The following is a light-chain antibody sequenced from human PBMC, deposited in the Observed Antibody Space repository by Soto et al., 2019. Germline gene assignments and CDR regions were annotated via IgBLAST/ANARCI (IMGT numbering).Light chain of an antibody. CDR3: QQYNNWPPWT. J-gene: IGKJ1*01. Sequence: EIVMTQSPSPLSLSPGERATRSCRASQSVSSSFLSWYQQKPGQTPRLLFYGASIRATGIPARFSGSGSGTAFTLTISSLQSEDFAVYYCQQYNNWPPWTFGQGTNVDI. V-gene: IGKV3D-7*01. CDR2: GAS. CDR1: QSVSSSF.